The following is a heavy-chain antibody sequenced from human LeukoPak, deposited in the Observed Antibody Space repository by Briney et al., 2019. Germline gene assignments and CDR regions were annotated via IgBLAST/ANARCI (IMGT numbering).Heavy chain of an antibody. CDR2: IYYSGST. D-gene: IGHD3-10*01. J-gene: IGHJ5*02. CDR3: ARDRLAMVRGVIPKEAWGWFDP. V-gene: IGHV4-39*07. Sequence: SATLSLTFTVSGGSIIISSYYWGWIRQPPGKGLEWIGSIYYSGSTYYNPSLKSRATISVDTSKNQFSLELSSVTAADTAVYYCARDRLAMVRGVIPKEAWGWFDPWGQGTLVTVSS. CDR1: GGSIIISSYY.